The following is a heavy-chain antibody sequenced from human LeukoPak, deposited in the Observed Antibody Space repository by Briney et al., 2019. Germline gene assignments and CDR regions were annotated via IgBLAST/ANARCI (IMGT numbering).Heavy chain of an antibody. CDR1: GFTFGSYE. J-gene: IGHJ6*04. V-gene: IGHV3-48*03. D-gene: IGHD2-15*01. CDR3: ARGVVADYYYYYGMDV. Sequence: GGSLRLSCAAAGFTFGSYEMNWGRQAPGKGLELVSYISSSGSTIYYADSVKGRFTISRDNAKTSLYLHMNRLRAADTAVYYCARGVVADYYYYYGMDVWGKGTTVTVSS. CDR2: ISSSGSTI.